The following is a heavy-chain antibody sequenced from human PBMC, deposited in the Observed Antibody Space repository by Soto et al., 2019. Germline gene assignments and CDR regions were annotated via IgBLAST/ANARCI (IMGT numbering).Heavy chain of an antibody. D-gene: IGHD3-22*01. V-gene: IGHV1-69*12. CDR2: IIPSFGTA. Sequence: QVQLVQSGAEVKKPGSSVTVSCKASGGTFSSYAISWVRQAPGQGLEGMGGIIPSFGTADYAQKFQGRVTITADESASTGNMEMSSLSSEDTAVYYCASHYDSSCYYYRGLDYWCQVTLGTVSS. CDR3: ASHYDSSCYYYRGLDY. J-gene: IGHJ4*02. CDR1: GGTFSSYA.